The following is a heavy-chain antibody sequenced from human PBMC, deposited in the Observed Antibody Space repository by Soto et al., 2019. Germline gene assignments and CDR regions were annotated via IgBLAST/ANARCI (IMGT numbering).Heavy chain of an antibody. CDR2: INYSGST. D-gene: IGHD5-18*01. Sequence: SETLSLTCTVSGGSINSYYWRWIRQSPGKGLERIGYINYSGSTSYNPSLRSRVTLSVDTSKNHFSLKLRSVTAAETAVYYCARGWRGYSYGFDYWGQGNL. J-gene: IGHJ4*02. CDR3: ARGWRGYSYGFDY. CDR1: GGSINSYY. V-gene: IGHV4-59*01.